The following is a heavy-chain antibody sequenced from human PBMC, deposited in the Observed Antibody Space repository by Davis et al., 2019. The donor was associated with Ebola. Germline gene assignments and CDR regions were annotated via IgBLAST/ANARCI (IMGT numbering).Heavy chain of an antibody. CDR2: ISSGSHYI. V-gene: IGHV3-21*01. CDR3: ARNHEEMATIKHYGMDV. Sequence: GESLKISCAASGFTFSGYSMNWVRQAPGKGLEWVSSISSGSHYIYYAGSVKGRFTISRDNAKNSLYLEMNSLRAEDTAVYYCARNHEEMATIKHYGMDVWGQGSTVTVSS. D-gene: IGHD5-24*01. CDR1: GFTFSGYS. J-gene: IGHJ6*02.